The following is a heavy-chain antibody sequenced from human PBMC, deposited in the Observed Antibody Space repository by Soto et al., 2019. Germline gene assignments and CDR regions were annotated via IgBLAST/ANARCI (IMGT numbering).Heavy chain of an antibody. J-gene: IGHJ6*02. D-gene: IGHD2-2*01. CDR2: TSYDGVDE. Sequence: QVQLVESGGGVVHPGRSLRLSCAASGFTFSNYWMHWVRQAPGKGLEWVATTSYDGVDEYYADSVKGRFTISRDSSKNALYLQMISLRPEDTAVYYCAARGYCRSIGCRRSHFYHYFGMDVWGHGTTVSVSS. CDR3: AARGYCRSIGCRRSHFYHYFGMDV. CDR1: GFTFSNYW. V-gene: IGHV3-30-3*01.